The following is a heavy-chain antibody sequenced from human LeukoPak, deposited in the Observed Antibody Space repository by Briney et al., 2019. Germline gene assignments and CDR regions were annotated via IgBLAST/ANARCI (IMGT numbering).Heavy chain of an antibody. D-gene: IGHD1-1*01. V-gene: IGHV4-59*08. CDR3: ARLERRQEAFDI. J-gene: IGHJ3*02. Sequence: SETLSLTCTVSGGSISSQYWSWMRQSPGKGLEWIGYSYYTGSTNYNPSLKSRITISVDTSKNQFSLKLSSVTAADTAVYYCARLERRQEAFDIWGQGTMVTVSS. CDR2: SYYTGST. CDR1: GGSISSQY.